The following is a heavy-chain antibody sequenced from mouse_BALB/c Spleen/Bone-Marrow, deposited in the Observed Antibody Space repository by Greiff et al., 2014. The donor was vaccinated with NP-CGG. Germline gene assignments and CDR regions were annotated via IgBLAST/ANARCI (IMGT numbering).Heavy chain of an antibody. Sequence: QVQLQQSGAELVKPGAPVKLSCKASGYTFTSYWMNWVKQRPGRGLEWIGRIDPSDSETHYNQKFKDKATLTVDKSSSTAYIQLSSLTSEDSAVYYCARDHCYSGNYEFAYWGQGTLVTVSA. CDR2: IDPSDSET. V-gene: IGHV1-69*02. D-gene: IGHD2-1*01. CDR3: ARDHCYSGNYEFAY. CDR1: GYTFTSYW. J-gene: IGHJ3*01.